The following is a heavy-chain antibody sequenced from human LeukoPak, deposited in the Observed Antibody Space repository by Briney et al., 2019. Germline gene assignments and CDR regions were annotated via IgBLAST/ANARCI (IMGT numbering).Heavy chain of an antibody. J-gene: IGHJ4*02. CDR2: IYHSGST. Sequence: GSLRLSCAASGFTFSDYAMSWVRQPPGKGLEWIGEIYHSGSTSYNPSLKSRVTISVDKSKNQFSLKLSSVTAADTAVYYCARDHGPYYYDSSGYEFDYWGQGTLVTVSS. CDR3: ARDHGPYYYDSSGYEFDY. D-gene: IGHD3-22*01. CDR1: GFTFSDYAM. V-gene: IGHV4-4*02.